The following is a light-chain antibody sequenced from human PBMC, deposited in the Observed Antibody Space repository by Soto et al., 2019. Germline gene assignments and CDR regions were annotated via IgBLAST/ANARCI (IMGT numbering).Light chain of an antibody. CDR3: QQRSNWPPSIT. CDR2: DAS. V-gene: IGKV3-11*01. Sequence: EVVLTQSPATLSLSPGDRATLSCRASQSVGNFLAWYQQKPGQPPRRLIYDASNRATGIPARFSGSGSGTYFTLTTSSLQPEDFAVYYCQQRSNWPPSITFGQGTRLEIK. CDR1: QSVGNF. J-gene: IGKJ5*01.